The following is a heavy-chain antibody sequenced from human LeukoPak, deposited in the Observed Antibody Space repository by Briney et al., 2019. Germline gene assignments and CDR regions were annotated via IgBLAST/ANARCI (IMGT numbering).Heavy chain of an antibody. Sequence: GGSLRLSCAASGFTYSDPYMTWLRQAPGEGLEWVSYISSGGSSTYYADSVKGRFTISRDNAKKSLYLQMNSLRAEDTAVYYCARDQYSSTNYGVFDHWGQGTLVTVSS. V-gene: IGHV3-11*01. CDR2: ISSGGSST. J-gene: IGHJ4*02. CDR1: GFTYSDPY. CDR3: ARDQYSSTNYGVFDH. D-gene: IGHD6-13*01.